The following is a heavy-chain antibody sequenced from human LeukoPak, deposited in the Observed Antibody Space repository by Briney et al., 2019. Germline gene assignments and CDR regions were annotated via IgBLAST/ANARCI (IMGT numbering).Heavy chain of an antibody. D-gene: IGHD2-21*01. CDR2: ITSSGRST. Sequence: GGSLRLSCTASGFSFSDHYMTWMGQGPGKGLEWISYITSSGRSTDYADSVKGRFIISRDNAMNSLFLQMSSLRVDDTAVYYCTRDPDYGDPDWGQGTLVTVSS. V-gene: IGHV3-11*01. CDR3: TRDPDYGDPD. J-gene: IGHJ4*02. CDR1: GFSFSDHY.